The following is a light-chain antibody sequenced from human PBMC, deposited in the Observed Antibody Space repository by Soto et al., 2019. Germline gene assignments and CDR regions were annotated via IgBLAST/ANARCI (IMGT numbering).Light chain of an antibody. CDR2: AAS. V-gene: IGKV3-20*01. J-gene: IGKJ2*01. Sequence: EIVLTQSPGTLSLSPGERATLSCRASQSVSSSSLAWYQQKPGQAPRLLIYAASNRAYGIPGRFSGSGSGTDFTLTISRLEPEDFAGYYCQQYVGSTPMDTFGQGTKLEIK. CDR3: QQYVGSTPMDT. CDR1: QSVSSSS.